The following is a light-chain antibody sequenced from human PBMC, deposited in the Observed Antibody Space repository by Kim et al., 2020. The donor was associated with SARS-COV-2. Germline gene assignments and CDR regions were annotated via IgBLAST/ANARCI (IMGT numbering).Light chain of an antibody. V-gene: IGKV1-12*01. Sequence: ASVGDRVTITCRASQGIGAWFAWDHQRPGEAPDLLIHDASRLQSGVPSRFSGSGSGTDFTLTINSLQPEDFATYYCQQSHSYPLTFGGGTKVDIK. CDR2: DAS. CDR3: QQSHSYPLT. J-gene: IGKJ4*01. CDR1: QGIGAW.